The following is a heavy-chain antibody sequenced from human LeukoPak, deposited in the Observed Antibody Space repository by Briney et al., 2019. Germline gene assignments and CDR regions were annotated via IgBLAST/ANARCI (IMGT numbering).Heavy chain of an antibody. Sequence: GASVKVSCKASGYTFTSYGISWVRQAPGQGLEWMGWISAYNGNTNYAQKLQGRVTMTTDTSTSTAYMELRSLRSDDTAVYYCARDRGPVTTFCFDYWGQGTLVTVSS. CDR3: ARDRGPVTTFCFDY. CDR2: ISAYNGNT. V-gene: IGHV1-18*01. D-gene: IGHD4-17*01. CDR1: GYTFTSYG. J-gene: IGHJ4*02.